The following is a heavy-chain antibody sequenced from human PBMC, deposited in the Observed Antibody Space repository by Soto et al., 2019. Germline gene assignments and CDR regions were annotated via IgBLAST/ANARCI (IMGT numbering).Heavy chain of an antibody. CDR1: GCTFTGYY. CDR3: ARDDDSSSWPYYYYYGMDV. Sequence: ASVKVSCKASGCTFTGYYMHWVRQAPGQGLEWMGWINPNSGGTNYAQKFQGRVTMTRDTSISTAYMELSRLRSDDTAVYYCARDDDSSSWPYYYYYGMDVWGQGTTVTVSS. D-gene: IGHD6-13*01. CDR2: INPNSGGT. J-gene: IGHJ6*02. V-gene: IGHV1-2*02.